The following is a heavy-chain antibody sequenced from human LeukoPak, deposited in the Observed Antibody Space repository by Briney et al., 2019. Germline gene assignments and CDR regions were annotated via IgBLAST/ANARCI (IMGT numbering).Heavy chain of an antibody. D-gene: IGHD1-7*01. V-gene: IGHV1-69*13. J-gene: IGHJ5*02. CDR2: LIPMFGTT. CDR3: ARVAAGTTFMDDWFDP. CDR1: GGTFRYYA. Sequence: ASVKVSCKTSGGTFRYYAIAWVRQAPGHGLEWMGGLIPMFGTTNYAQQFQGRVTITADESTTTSYMELSRLRFEDTAVYFCARVAAGTTFMDDWFDPWGQGTPVTVSS.